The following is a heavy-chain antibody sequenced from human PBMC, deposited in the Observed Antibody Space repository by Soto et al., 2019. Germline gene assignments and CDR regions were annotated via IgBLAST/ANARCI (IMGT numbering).Heavy chain of an antibody. J-gene: IGHJ6*02. V-gene: IGHV3-33*08. CDR1: GFTFGDYA. CDR2: IWYDGSNK. Sequence: PGGSLRLSCSGSGFTFGDYAINWVRQAPGKGLEWVAVIWYDGSNKYYADSVKGRFTISRDNSKNTLYLQMNSLRAEDTAVYYCATEGYCSSTSCHGMDVWGQGTTVTVSS. D-gene: IGHD2-2*01. CDR3: ATEGYCSSTSCHGMDV.